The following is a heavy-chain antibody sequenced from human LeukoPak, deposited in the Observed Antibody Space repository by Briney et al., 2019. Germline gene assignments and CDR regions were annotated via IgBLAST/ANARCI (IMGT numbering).Heavy chain of an antibody. D-gene: IGHD2-21*02. CDR1: GDSDSSYY. CDR2: TSYSGST. V-gene: IGHV4-59*02. CDR3: ARVPHCGGDCYPIGYFDY. Sequence: SETLSLTCTVSGDSDSSYYWNWIRQPPGKGLEWIGYTSYSGSTNYNPSLKSRVTISVDTSKNQFSLKLSSVTAADTAVYYCARVPHCGGDCYPIGYFDYWGQGTLVTVSS. J-gene: IGHJ4*02.